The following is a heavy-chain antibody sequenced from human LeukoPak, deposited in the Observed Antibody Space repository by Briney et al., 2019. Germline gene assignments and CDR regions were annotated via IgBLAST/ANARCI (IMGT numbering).Heavy chain of an antibody. V-gene: IGHV3-23*01. CDR2: ISGSGGTT. CDR1: GFTFSSFA. D-gene: IGHD3-22*01. CDR3: AEERDGTGYFNAPFDH. Sequence: GGSLRLSCAASGFTFSSFAMNWVRQAPGEGLERVSGISGSGGTTYYADSVKGRLTISRDNSKNTLYLQMDRLRGEDTALYYCAEERDGTGYFNAPFDHWGQGTLVTVSS. J-gene: IGHJ4*02.